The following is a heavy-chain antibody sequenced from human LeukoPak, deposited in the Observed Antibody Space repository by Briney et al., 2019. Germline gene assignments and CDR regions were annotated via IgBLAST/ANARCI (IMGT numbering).Heavy chain of an antibody. J-gene: IGHJ6*02. D-gene: IGHD4-11*01. V-gene: IGHV3-66*01. CDR3: ARSYSNHLFGMDV. CDR2: IYSGGST. Sequence: PGGSLRLCCAASGFAVISYYRNWVRQAPGKGLEWVSVIYSGGSTYYADSVKGRVAISRDNSKNTVFLQMNSVRAEDTAVYYCARSYSNHLFGMDVWGQGTTVTVSS. CDR1: GFAVISYY.